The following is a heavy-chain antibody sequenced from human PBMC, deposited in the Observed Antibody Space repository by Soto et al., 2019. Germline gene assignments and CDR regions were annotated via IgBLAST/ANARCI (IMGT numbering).Heavy chain of an antibody. V-gene: IGHV3-74*01. CDR2: INSDGSST. CDR3: IRAQYYYDSSGRYYFDC. J-gene: IGHJ4*02. D-gene: IGHD3-22*01. CDR1: GFTFSSYW. Sequence: PGGSLRLSCAASGFTFSSYWMHWVRQAPGKGLEWVSHINSDGSSTTYADFVKGRFTISRDNAKNTLYLQMNSLRAEDTAVYYCIRAQYYYDSSGRYYFDCWGQGILATVSS.